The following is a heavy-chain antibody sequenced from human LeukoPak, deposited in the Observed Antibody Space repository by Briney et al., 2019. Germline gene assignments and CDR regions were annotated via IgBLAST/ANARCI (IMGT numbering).Heavy chain of an antibody. V-gene: IGHV1-18*01. CDR3: AKVRDRLSSFYPAA. CDR2: ISAKKGNT. Sequence: ASVKVSCKASGYTFSSYGISWVRQAPGQGLEWMGWISAKKGNTKYVQKFQGRVTMTTDTSTSTAYMEVRSLRSDDTAMYYCAKVRDRLSSFYPAAWGQGTLVTVSS. J-gene: IGHJ4*02. CDR1: GYTFSSYG. D-gene: IGHD6-13*01.